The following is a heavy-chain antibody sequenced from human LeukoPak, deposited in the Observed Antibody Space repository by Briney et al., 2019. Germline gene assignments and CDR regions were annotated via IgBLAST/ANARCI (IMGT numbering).Heavy chain of an antibody. CDR2: IIPIFGTA. D-gene: IGHD3-10*01. CDR1: GGTFSSYA. CDR3: AGFGRFSRDAFDI. J-gene: IGHJ3*02. V-gene: IGHV1-69*06. Sequence: ASVKVSCKASGGTFSSYAISWVRQAPGQGLEWMGGIIPIFGTANYAQKFQGRVTITADKSTSTAYMELSSLRSEDTAVYYCAGFGRFSRDAFDIWGEGTMATVSS.